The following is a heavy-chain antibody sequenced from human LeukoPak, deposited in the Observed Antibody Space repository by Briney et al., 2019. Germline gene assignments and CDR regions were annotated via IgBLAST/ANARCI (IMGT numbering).Heavy chain of an antibody. CDR1: GGTFSKYA. CDR2: IIPILGIA. J-gene: IGHJ4*02. D-gene: IGHD2-21*01. Sequence: VASVKVSCKASGGTFSKYAIAWVRQAPGQGLEWMGRIIPILGIANYAQKFQGRVTITADKSTSTAYMELSRLRSDDTAVYYCARDGGGGHDRWGQGTPVTVSS. V-gene: IGHV1-69*04. CDR3: ARDGGGGHDR.